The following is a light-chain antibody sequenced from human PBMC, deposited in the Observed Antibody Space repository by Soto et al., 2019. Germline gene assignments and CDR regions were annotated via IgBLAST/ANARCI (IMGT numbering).Light chain of an antibody. CDR1: QSISSW. CDR3: QQYNSYLYT. V-gene: IGKV1-5*01. CDR2: DAS. J-gene: IGKJ2*01. Sequence: DIQMTQSPSTLSASVGDRVTITCRASQSISSWLAWYQQKPGKAPKLLIYDASSLESGVPSRFSGSGSGTEFTLTLSSLQPDDFATYYCQQYNSYLYTFGQGTKLEIK.